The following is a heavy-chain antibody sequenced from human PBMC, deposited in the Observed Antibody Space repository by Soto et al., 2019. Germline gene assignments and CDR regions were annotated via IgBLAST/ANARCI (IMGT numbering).Heavy chain of an antibody. CDR2: IYYSGST. CDR1: GGSISSYY. CDR3: ARGRYCSSTSCFLYNYYYYYYMDV. J-gene: IGHJ6*03. Sequence: SETLSLTCTVSGGSISSYYWSWIRQPPGKGLEWIGYIYYSGSTNYNPSLKSRVTISVDTSKNQFSLKLSSVTAADTAVYYCARGRYCSSTSCFLYNYYYYYYMDVWGKGTTVTVSS. V-gene: IGHV4-59*01. D-gene: IGHD2-2*01.